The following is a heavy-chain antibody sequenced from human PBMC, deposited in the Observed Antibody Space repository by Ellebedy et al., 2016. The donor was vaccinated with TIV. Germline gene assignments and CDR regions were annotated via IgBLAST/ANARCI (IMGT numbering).Heavy chain of an antibody. D-gene: IGHD2-21*02. Sequence: GGSLRLSXAASGFTFSSYGMHWVRQAPGKGLEWVAVISYDGSNKYYADSVKGRFTISRDNSKNTLYLQMNSLRAEDTAVYYCAKDLEVYAVVTVLGGWFDPWGQGTLVTVSS. CDR3: AKDLEVYAVVTVLGGWFDP. CDR1: GFTFSSYG. V-gene: IGHV3-30*18. J-gene: IGHJ5*02. CDR2: ISYDGSNK.